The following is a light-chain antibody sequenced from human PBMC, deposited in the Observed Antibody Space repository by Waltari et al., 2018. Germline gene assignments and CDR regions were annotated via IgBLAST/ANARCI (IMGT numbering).Light chain of an antibody. CDR3: MQGIQVPT. CDR1: QSLLHSDARTH. J-gene: IGKJ4*02. Sequence: DIVITQPPLSLSVTPAQPASISCSSSQSLLHSDARTHLYWYLQRPGQSPQLLIYAVSSRFSGVPDRFSGSGSGTDFTLKISRVEADDVGVYYCMQGIQVPTFGRGTKVEIK. CDR2: AVS. V-gene: IGKV2-29*03.